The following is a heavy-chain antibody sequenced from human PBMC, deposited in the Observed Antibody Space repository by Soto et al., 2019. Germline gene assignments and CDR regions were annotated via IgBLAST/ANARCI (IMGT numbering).Heavy chain of an antibody. J-gene: IGHJ6*02. CDR3: ARGGPAKDVAVAGKLGYYGMDV. V-gene: IGHV3-33*01. CDR1: GFTFSGYG. D-gene: IGHD6-19*01. CDR2: IWYDGSNK. Sequence: QVQLVESGGGVVQPGRSLRLSCAASGFTFSGYGMHWVRQAPGKGLEWVAVIWYDGSNKWYADSVKGRCTISRDNYKNTVYLQMNSLKAEDKAVYYCARGGPAKDVAVAGKLGYYGMDVWGQGTTVTVSS.